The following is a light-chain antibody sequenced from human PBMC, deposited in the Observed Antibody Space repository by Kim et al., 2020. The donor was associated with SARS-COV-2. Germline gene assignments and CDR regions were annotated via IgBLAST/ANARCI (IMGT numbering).Light chain of an antibody. CDR2: RNN. V-gene: IGLV1-47*01. J-gene: IGLJ3*02. CDR3: AAWDDSLSGV. CDR1: SSNIGSND. Sequence: PGQRFTISCSGSSSNIGSNDVCWYQQLPGTAPKLLIYRNNQRPSGVPDRFSGSKSGTSASLAISGLRSEDEADYYCAAWDDSLSGVFGGGTQLTVL.